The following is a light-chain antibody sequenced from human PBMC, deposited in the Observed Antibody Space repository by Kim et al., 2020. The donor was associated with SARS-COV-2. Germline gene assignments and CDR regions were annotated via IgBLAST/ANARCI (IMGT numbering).Light chain of an antibody. Sequence: ASVGNRVTIPCRASQDISNYLAWFQLKPGKAPKLLIYAASALQPGVPSRFSGSGSGTDFTLTVTSLQPEDVATYYCQKCDSAPWTFGQGTKVDIK. CDR3: QKCDSAPWT. V-gene: IGKV1-27*01. CDR1: QDISNY. J-gene: IGKJ1*01. CDR2: AAS.